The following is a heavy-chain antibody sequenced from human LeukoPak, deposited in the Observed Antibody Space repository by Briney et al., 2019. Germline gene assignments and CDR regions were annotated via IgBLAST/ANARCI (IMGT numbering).Heavy chain of an antibody. CDR3: VRDLSKTMTTVTTKNPELDY. CDR1: GGTFSSYV. V-gene: IGHV1-69*13. Sequence: SVKVSCTASGGTFSSYVISWVRQAPGQGREWLGGIIPIFVTANYAQKFQGRVTITADASTTPGYMELWSLRSDDTTVYYCVRDLSKTMTTVTTKNPELDYWGQRTLVSVSS. D-gene: IGHD4-17*01. J-gene: IGHJ4*02. CDR2: IIPIFVTA.